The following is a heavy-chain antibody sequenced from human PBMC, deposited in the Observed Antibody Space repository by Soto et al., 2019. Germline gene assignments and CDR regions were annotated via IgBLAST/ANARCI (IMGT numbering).Heavy chain of an antibody. CDR3: ARDRGPGYYYYYYGMDV. J-gene: IGHJ6*02. Sequence: SLRLSCEASGFTFSSNAMHWFRQGPGKGLEWVAVISYDGSNKYYADSVKGRFTISRDNSKNTLYLQMNSLRAEDTAVYYCARDRGPGYYYYYYGMDVWGQGTTVTV. CDR2: ISYDGSNK. D-gene: IGHD3-10*01. V-gene: IGHV3-30-3*01. CDR1: GFTFSSNA.